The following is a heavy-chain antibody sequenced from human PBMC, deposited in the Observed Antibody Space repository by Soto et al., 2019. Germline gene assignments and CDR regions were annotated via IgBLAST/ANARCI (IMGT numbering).Heavy chain of an antibody. J-gene: IGHJ5*02. CDR3: ASGGGWYVWFDP. CDR2: INAGNGNT. CDR1: GYTFTSYA. D-gene: IGHD6-19*01. V-gene: IGHV1-3*05. Sequence: QVQLVQSGAEEKKPGASVKVSCKASGYTFTSYAMHWVRQAPGQRLEWMGWINAGNGNTKYSQKFQGRVTITRDTSASKAYMEMSSLRSEDTAVYYCASGGGWYVWFDPWGQGTLVTVSS.